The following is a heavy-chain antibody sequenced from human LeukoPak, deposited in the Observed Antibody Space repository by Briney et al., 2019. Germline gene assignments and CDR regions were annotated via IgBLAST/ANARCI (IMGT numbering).Heavy chain of an antibody. CDR3: AKLWFGELGAVYFDY. D-gene: IGHD3-10*01. Sequence: GGSLRLSCAASGFRFSNYAMSWVRQAPGKGLEWVSGIGGSGSSTYYADSVKGRFTISRDNSKNTLYLHMNSLRAEDTAVYYCAKLWFGELGAVYFDYWGQGTLVTVSS. CDR2: IGGSGSST. V-gene: IGHV3-23*01. CDR1: GFRFSNYA. J-gene: IGHJ4*02.